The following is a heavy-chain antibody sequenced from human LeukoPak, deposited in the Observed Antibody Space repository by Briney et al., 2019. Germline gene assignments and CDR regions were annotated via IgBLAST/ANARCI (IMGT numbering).Heavy chain of an antibody. V-gene: IGHV4-59*01. Sequence: SQTLSLTCTASAVPLNSYYWSWIRQTPVKGLEWIGYISSSGSTNYHPSLQSRVTISLGTSKNHFFLKLNSVPAAATALYYCARGNADWGQGTLVTVSS. J-gene: IGHJ4*02. CDR3: ARGNAD. CDR1: AVPLNSYY. CDR2: ISSSGST.